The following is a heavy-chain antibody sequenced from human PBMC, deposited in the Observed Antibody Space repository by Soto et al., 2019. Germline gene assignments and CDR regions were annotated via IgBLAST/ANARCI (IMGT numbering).Heavy chain of an antibody. CDR1: GGSISSGGYY. D-gene: IGHD4-17*01. V-gene: IGHV4-31*03. CDR3: ARAVVTTCRLFCLNWFDH. CDR2: IYYSGST. Sequence: TLSLTCTVSGGSISSGGYYWSWIRQHRGKGLEWIGYIYYSGSTYYNPSLKSRVTISVDASKNQFSLKLSSVTAADTAVYYCARAVVTTCRLFCLNWFDHWGQGSLVTVSS. J-gene: IGHJ5*02.